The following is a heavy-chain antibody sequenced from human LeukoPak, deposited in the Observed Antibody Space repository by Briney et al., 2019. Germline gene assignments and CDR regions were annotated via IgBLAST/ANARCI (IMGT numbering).Heavy chain of an antibody. CDR3: ARYGCNSLACYEDY. CDR2: ISVHDGHT. D-gene: IGHD2-15*01. V-gene: IGHV1-18*01. J-gene: IGHJ4*02. Sequence: ASVKVSCKTSGYSFGNYGVTWERQAPGQGLEWMGWISVHDGHTNYAEKFQDRVTMTADTSTNTAYMELTSLRSDDTAVYYRARYGCNSLACYEDYWGQGTLVTVSS. CDR1: GYSFGNYG.